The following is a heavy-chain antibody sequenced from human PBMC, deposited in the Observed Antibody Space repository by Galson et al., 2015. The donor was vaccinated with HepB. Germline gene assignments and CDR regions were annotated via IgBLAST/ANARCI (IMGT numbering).Heavy chain of an antibody. CDR3: ARAGGYSGYGNDAFDI. Sequence: SLRLSCAASGFTFSRYGMHWVRQAPGKGLEWVAVIWYDGSNKYYADSVKGRFTISRDNSKNTLYLQMNSLRAEDTAVYYCARAGGYSGYGNDAFDIWGQGTMVTVSS. CDR1: GFTFSRYG. V-gene: IGHV3-33*01. D-gene: IGHD5-12*01. CDR2: IWYDGSNK. J-gene: IGHJ3*02.